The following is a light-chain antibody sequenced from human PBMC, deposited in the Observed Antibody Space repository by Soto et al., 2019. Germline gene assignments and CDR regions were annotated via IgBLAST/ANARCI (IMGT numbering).Light chain of an antibody. CDR1: SSDVGGYNY. Sequence: QSALTQPASVSGSPGQSITISCTGTSSDVGGYNYVSWYQQHPGKAPKLMIYDVSNRPSGVSNRFSGSKSGNTASLTISGVQADEEADYYCSSYTSSSTLVVFGGGTKLTVL. CDR3: SSYTSSSTLVV. CDR2: DVS. V-gene: IGLV2-14*01. J-gene: IGLJ2*01.